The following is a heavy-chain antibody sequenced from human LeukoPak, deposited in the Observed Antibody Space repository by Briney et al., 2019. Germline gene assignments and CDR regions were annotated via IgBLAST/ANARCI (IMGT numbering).Heavy chain of an antibody. D-gene: IGHD3-10*01. Sequence: GGSLRLSCAASGFTFSSYAMSWVRQAPGKGLVWVSRIKNAGIDTIYADSVKGRFTVSRDNAKNTVYLQMSSLRAEDTAVYYCARGGYGHNMDVWGEGTTVTVSS. CDR2: IKNAGIDT. CDR3: ARGGYGHNMDV. J-gene: IGHJ6*03. V-gene: IGHV3-74*01. CDR1: GFTFSSYA.